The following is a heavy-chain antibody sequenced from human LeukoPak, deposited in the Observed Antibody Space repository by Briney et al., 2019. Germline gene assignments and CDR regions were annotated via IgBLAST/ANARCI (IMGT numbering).Heavy chain of an antibody. CDR3: ATGIYYGSGTLNY. CDR2: MYYRGST. D-gene: IGHD3-10*01. CDR1: GGSVSSGSYY. J-gene: IGHJ4*02. V-gene: IGHV4-61*01. Sequence: PSETLSLTCTVSGGSVSSGSYYWTWIRQPPGKGLEWIGCMYYRGSTNYNPSLKGRVIISVDTSRNQFSLRLSSVTAADTAVYYCATGIYYGSGTLNYWGQGTLVTVSS.